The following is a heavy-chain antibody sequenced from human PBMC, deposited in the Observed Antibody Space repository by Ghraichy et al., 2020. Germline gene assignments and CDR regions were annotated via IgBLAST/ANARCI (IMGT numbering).Heavy chain of an antibody. D-gene: IGHD3-10*01. CDR3: ARGYGYYGLYAFDI. CDR1: GGSISSYY. J-gene: IGHJ3*02. CDR2: IYYSGST. V-gene: IGHV4-59*01. Sequence: SETLSLTCTVSGGSISSYYWSWIRQPPGKGLEWIGYIYYSGSTNYNPSLKSRVTISVDTSKNQFSLKLSSVTAADTAVYYCARGYGYYGLYAFDIWGQGTMVTVSS.